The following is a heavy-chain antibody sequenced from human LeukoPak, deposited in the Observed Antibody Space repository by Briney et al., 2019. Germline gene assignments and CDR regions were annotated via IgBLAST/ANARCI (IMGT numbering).Heavy chain of an antibody. CDR3: ATCAFYHSLDV. V-gene: IGHV3-43*02. J-gene: IGHJ6*02. Sequence: GGSQRLSCEASIFTFEAYAVLCVPQSPGKGLEGVSLIYKDGSATFYADSVRPRYTISSDNSKTFLYLKMNSLRSEDTAFYYCATCAFYHSLDVWGQGTTVTVSS. CDR1: IFTFEAYA. CDR2: IYKDGSAT.